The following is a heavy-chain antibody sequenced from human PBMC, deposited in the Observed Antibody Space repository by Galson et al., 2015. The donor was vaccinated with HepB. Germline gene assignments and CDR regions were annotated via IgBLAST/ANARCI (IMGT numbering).Heavy chain of an antibody. V-gene: IGHV3-23*01. CDR2: ISGSGGST. CDR1: GFTFSSYA. J-gene: IGHJ6*02. CDR3: ARGRGGLSRSRPTYYYYGMDV. D-gene: IGHD2/OR15-2a*01. Sequence: SLRLSCAAPGFTFSSYAMDWVRRAPGKGLEWVSAISGSGGSTYHADSVKGRFTISRDNSKNTLYLQMNSLRAEDTAVYYCARGRGGLSRSRPTYYYYGMDVWGQGTTVTVSS.